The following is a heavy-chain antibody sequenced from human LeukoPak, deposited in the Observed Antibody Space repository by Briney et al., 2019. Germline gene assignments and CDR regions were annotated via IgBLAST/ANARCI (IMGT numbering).Heavy chain of an antibody. Sequence: GASVRVSCKTSGYTFTSYGINWVRQAPGQGLEWMGIINPSGGSTSYAQKFQGRVTMTRDTSTSTVYMELSSLRSEDTAVYYCARERAAASDYWGQGTLVTVSS. V-gene: IGHV1-46*01. D-gene: IGHD6-13*01. J-gene: IGHJ4*02. CDR1: GYTFTSYG. CDR2: INPSGGST. CDR3: ARERAAASDY.